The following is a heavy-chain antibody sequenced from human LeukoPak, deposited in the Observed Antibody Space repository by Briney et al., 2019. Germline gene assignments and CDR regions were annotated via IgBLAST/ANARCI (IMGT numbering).Heavy chain of an antibody. D-gene: IGHD6-19*01. V-gene: IGHV3-23*01. CDR3: AKSAYSSGWYMFDY. J-gene: IGHJ4*02. CDR2: VISNGGST. CDR1: GFTFNNYA. Sequence: PGGSLRLSCAASGFTFNNYAMTWVRQAPGEGLQWVSSVISNGGSTYHADSVRGRFTISRDNSKNTLYLQMNSLRAEDTAIYYCAKSAYSSGWYMFDYWGQGALVTVSS.